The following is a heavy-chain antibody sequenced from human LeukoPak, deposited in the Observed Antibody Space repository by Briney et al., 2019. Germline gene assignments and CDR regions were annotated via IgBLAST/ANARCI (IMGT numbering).Heavy chain of an antibody. D-gene: IGHD6-13*01. V-gene: IGHV3-74*03. CDR3: VRDRTAAAGEFDY. J-gene: IGHJ4*02. CDR2: IDSGGSRT. CDR1: EFTFSSYW. Sequence: GGSLRLSCVAAEFTFSSYWMHWVRQAPGKGLVWVSRIDSGGSRTKYADSVKGRFTISRDNAENTLYLQLNSLRADDTAVYYCVRDRTAAAGEFDYWGQGTLVTVSS.